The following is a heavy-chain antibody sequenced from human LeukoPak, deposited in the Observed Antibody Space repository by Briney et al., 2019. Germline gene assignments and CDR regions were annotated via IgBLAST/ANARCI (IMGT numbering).Heavy chain of an antibody. CDR2: IYYSGST. J-gene: IGHJ3*02. Sequence: SETLSLTCTVSGGSISSSSYYWGWIRQPPGKGLEWIVSIYYSGSTYYNPSLKSPVTISVDTSKNQFSLKLSSVTAADTAVYYCARHHPNPPYCRGDCYRGAFDIWGQGTMVTVSS. V-gene: IGHV4-39*01. CDR1: GGSISSSSYY. CDR3: ARHHPNPPYCRGDCYRGAFDI. D-gene: IGHD2-21*02.